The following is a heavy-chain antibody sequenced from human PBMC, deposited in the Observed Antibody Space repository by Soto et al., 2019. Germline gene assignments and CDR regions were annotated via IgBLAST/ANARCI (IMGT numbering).Heavy chain of an antibody. J-gene: IGHJ4*02. CDR3: ARDREDGYNYVRY. V-gene: IGHV3-11*05. CDR2: ISSSSSYT. D-gene: IGHD5-12*01. Sequence: QVQLVESGGGLVKPGGSLRLSCAASGFTFSDYYMSWIRQAPGKGLEWVSYISSSSSYTNYADSVKGRFTISRDNAKNSLYLQMNSLRAEDTAVYYCARDREDGYNYVRYWGQGTLVTVSS. CDR1: GFTFSDYY.